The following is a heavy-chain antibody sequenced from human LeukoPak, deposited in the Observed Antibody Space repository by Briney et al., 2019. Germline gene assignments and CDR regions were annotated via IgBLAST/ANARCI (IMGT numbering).Heavy chain of an antibody. Sequence: GGSLRLSCAASGFTFSSYSMNWVRQAPGKGLEWVSSISSSSSYIYYADSVKGRFTTSRDNAKNSLYLQMNSLRAEDTAVYYCARRLATIRSQVDYWGQGTLVTVSS. J-gene: IGHJ4*02. D-gene: IGHD5-12*01. CDR1: GFTFSSYS. V-gene: IGHV3-21*01. CDR2: ISSSSSYI. CDR3: ARRLATIRSQVDY.